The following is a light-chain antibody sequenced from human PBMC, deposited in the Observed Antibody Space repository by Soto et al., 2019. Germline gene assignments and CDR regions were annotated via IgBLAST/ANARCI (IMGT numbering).Light chain of an antibody. CDR1: SGSIASNY. Sequence: NFMLTQPHSVSESPGKTVTISCTRSSGSIASNYVRSYKQRPGRAPTTVIYADNHGPSGVHARFSGSIDSSSNSASLTISGLKTEDEADYYCQSYDSSNLQFGGGTKLTVL. CDR2: ADN. J-gene: IGLJ3*02. V-gene: IGLV6-57*04. CDR3: QSYDSSNLQ.